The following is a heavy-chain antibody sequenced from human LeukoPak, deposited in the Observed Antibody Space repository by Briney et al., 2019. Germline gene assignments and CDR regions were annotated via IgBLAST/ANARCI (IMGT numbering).Heavy chain of an antibody. V-gene: IGHV4-30-2*01. J-gene: IGHJ4*02. Sequence: PSQTLSLTCTVSGGSISSGGYYWSWIRQPPGKGLEWIGEINHSGSTNYNPSLKSRVTISVDTSKNQFSLKLSSVTAADTAVYYCASRLRFLEWYYWGQGTLVTVSS. CDR1: GGSISSGGYY. CDR2: INHSGST. CDR3: ASRLRFLEWYY. D-gene: IGHD3-3*01.